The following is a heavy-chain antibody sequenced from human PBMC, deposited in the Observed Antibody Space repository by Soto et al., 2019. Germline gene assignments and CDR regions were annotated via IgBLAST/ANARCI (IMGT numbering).Heavy chain of an antibody. CDR2: VSHDGRNT. J-gene: IGHJ4*02. D-gene: IGHD6-19*01. CDR1: GFTFSDYA. CDR3: EKGGRHWLVTSDFNY. V-gene: IGHV3-30*18. Sequence: VQLVESGGGVVQPGRSLRLSCASSGFTFSDYAMHWVRQAPGKGLEWVAVVSHDGRNTHYADSLKGRFNISSDSSKNTVSLEMTSLRAEYPAVYYFEKGGRHWLVTSDFNYWGQGALFTVSS.